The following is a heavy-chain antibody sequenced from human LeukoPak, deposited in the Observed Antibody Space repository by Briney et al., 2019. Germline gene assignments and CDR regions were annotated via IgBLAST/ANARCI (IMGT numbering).Heavy chain of an antibody. Sequence: SQTLSLTCTVSGGSISSGGYYWSWIRQHPGKGLEWIGYIYYSGSTYYNPSLKSRVTISVDTSKNQFSLELSSVTAADTAVYYCARHEGFDYGDYALGYWGQGTLVTVSS. CDR2: IYYSGST. D-gene: IGHD4-17*01. CDR3: ARHEGFDYGDYALGY. V-gene: IGHV4-31*03. J-gene: IGHJ4*02. CDR1: GGSISSGGYY.